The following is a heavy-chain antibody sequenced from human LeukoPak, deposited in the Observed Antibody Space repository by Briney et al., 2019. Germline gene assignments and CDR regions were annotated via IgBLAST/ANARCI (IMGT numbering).Heavy chain of an antibody. CDR2: IYYSGST. D-gene: IGHD1-26*01. Sequence: SETLSLTCTVSGGSISSYYWSWIRQPPGKGLEWIGYIYYSGSTNYNPSLKSRVTISVDTSKNQFSLKLSSVTAADTAVYYCARDSGSHYYFDYWGQGTLVTVSS. CDR1: GGSISSYY. J-gene: IGHJ4*02. V-gene: IGHV4-59*01. CDR3: ARDSGSHYYFDY.